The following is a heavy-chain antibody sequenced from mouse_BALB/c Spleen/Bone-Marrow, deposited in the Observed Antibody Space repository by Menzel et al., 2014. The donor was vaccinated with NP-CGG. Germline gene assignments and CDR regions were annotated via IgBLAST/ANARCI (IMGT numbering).Heavy chain of an antibody. CDR2: IYPGDGDT. Sequence: QVQLQQPGAELVRPGSSMKISCKASGYAFSNYGMNWVKQRPGQGLEWIGQIYPGDGDTNYNGKFKGRVTLTADKSSSTAYMQLSSLTSEDSAVYFCASVYDYGRGYAMDYWGQGTSVTVSS. CDR3: ASVYDYGRGYAMDY. J-gene: IGHJ4*01. D-gene: IGHD2-4*01. V-gene: IGHV1-80*01. CDR1: GYAFSNYG.